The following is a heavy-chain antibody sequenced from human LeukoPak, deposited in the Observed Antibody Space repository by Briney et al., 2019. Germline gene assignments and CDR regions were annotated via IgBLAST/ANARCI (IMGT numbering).Heavy chain of an antibody. CDR1: GGSISSSSYY. D-gene: IGHD3-22*01. V-gene: IGHV4-39*01. Sequence: SETLSLTCTVSGGSISSSSYYWGWIRQPPGKGLEWIGSIYYSGSTYYNPSLKSRVTISVDTSKNQFSLKLSSVTAADTAVYYCARTPASLYYYDSSAYSWGQGTLVTVSS. CDR3: ARTPASLYYYDSSAYS. CDR2: IYYSGST. J-gene: IGHJ4*02.